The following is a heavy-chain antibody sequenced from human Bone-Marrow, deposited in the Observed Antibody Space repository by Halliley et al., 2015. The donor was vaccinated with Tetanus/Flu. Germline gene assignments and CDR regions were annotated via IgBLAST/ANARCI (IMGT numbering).Heavy chain of an antibody. CDR1: GFTFSSYS. J-gene: IGHJ4*02. Sequence: SLRLSCAASGFTFSSYSMNWVRQAPGKGLEWVSSVSSSSTYIYYADSVKGRFTISRHNAKNSLYLQMNSLRADDAAVYYCARASYSDTSDYTFDYWGQGPLVPVSS. D-gene: IGHD3-22*01. V-gene: IGHV3-21*01. CDR2: VSSSSTYI. CDR3: ARASYSDTSDYTFDY.